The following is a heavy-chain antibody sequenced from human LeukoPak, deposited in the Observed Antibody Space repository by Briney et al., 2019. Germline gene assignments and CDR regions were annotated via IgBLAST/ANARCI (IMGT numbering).Heavy chain of an antibody. CDR3: AKGSIGDYFDY. J-gene: IGHJ4*02. CDR2: ISWNSGSI. V-gene: IGHV3-9*01. CDR1: GFTFDDYA. Sequence: PGGSLRLSCAASGFTFDDYAMHWVRQAPGKGLEWVSGISWNSGSIGYADSVKGRFTISRDNAKNSPYLQMNSLRAEDTALYYCAKGSIGDYFDYWGQGTLVTVSS. D-gene: IGHD3-16*01.